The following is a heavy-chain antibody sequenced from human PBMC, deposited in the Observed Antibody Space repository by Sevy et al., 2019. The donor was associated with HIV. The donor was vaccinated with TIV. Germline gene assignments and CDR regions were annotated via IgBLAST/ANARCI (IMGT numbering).Heavy chain of an antibody. Sequence: SLRLSCAASGFTFDDSAMHWVRQAPGKGLEWVSTISWNSDIIVYGDSVKGRFTISRDNAKNSLYLQMKSLRAEDTALYYCAKSLTSFRGMDVWGQGTTVTVSS. CDR3: AKSLTSFRGMDV. V-gene: IGHV3-9*01. CDR1: GFTFDDSA. D-gene: IGHD3-16*01. CDR2: ISWNSDII. J-gene: IGHJ6*02.